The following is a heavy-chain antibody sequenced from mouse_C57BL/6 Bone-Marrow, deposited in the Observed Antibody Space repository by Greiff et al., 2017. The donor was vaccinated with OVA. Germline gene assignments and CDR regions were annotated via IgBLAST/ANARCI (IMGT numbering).Heavy chain of an antibody. J-gene: IGHJ2*01. CDR3: ARGYGSSYVEFFDY. CDR1: GYTFTSYW. D-gene: IGHD1-1*01. V-gene: IGHV1-55*01. Sequence: QVHVKQPGAELVKPGASVKMSCKASGYTFTSYWITWVKQRPGQGLEWIGDIYPGSGSTNYNEKFKSKATLTVDTSSSTAYMQLSSLTSEDSAVYYCARGYGSSYVEFFDYWGQGTTLTVSS. CDR2: IYPGSGST.